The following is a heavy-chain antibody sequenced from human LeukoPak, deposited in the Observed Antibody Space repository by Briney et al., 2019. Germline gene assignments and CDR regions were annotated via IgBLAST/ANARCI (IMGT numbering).Heavy chain of an antibody. V-gene: IGHV3-23*01. D-gene: IGHD3-10*01. J-gene: IGHJ3*02. CDR3: AKGPSGSYYGFDM. CDR1: GFTFSRYA. Sequence: GGSLRLSCAASGFTFSRYAMSWVRQAPGKGLEWVSAISGSGGSTYLPDSVRGRFTISRDNSKNTLHLQMNSLRAEDTALYYCAKGPSGSYYGFDMWGQGTMVTVSS. CDR2: ISGSGGST.